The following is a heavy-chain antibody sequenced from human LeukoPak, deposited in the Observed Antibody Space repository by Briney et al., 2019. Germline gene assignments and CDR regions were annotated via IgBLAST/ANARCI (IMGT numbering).Heavy chain of an antibody. Sequence: GGSLRLSCAASGFTVSSNYMSWVRQAPGKGLEWVSVIYSGGSTYYADSVKGRFTISRDNSKNTLYLQMNSLRAEDTAVYYCARESVYYSSGSYYKSWDYWGQGTLVTVSS. J-gene: IGHJ4*02. CDR3: ARESVYYSSGSYYKSWDY. D-gene: IGHD3-10*01. CDR1: GFTVSSNY. CDR2: IYSGGST. V-gene: IGHV3-53*01.